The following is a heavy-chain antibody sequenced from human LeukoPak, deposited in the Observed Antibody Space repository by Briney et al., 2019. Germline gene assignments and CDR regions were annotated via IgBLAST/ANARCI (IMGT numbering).Heavy chain of an antibody. J-gene: IGHJ3*02. Sequence: GGSLGLSCAASGFTFSSYAMSWVRQAPGKGLEWVSAISGSGGSTYYADSVKGRFTISRDNSKNTLYLQMNSLRAEDTAVYYCAKDHDSSGYTDAFDIWGQGTMVTVSS. CDR1: GFTFSSYA. D-gene: IGHD3-22*01. CDR3: AKDHDSSGYTDAFDI. CDR2: ISGSGGST. V-gene: IGHV3-23*01.